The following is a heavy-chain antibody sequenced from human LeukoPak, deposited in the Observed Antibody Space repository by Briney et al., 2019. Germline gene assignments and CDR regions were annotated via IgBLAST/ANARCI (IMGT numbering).Heavy chain of an antibody. CDR1: GYTFTSYG. CDR3: ARDWDHYYGSGSYYSGYFDY. Sequence: ASVKVSCKASGYTFTSYGISWVRQAPGQGLEWMGWVSAYSGNTNYAQKLQGRVTMTTDTSTSTAYMELRSLRSDDTAVYYCARDWDHYYGSGSYYSGYFDYCGQGTLVTVSS. CDR2: VSAYSGNT. J-gene: IGHJ4*02. V-gene: IGHV1-18*01. D-gene: IGHD3-10*01.